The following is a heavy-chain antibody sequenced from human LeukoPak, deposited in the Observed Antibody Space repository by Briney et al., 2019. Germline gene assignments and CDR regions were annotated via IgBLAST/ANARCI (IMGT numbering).Heavy chain of an antibody. D-gene: IGHD7-27*01. CDR2: INHSGST. J-gene: IGHJ4*02. Sequence: SETLSLTCAVYGGSFSGYYWSWIRQPPGKGLEWIGEINHSGSTNYNPSLKSRVTISVDTSKNQFSLKLSSVTAADTAVCYCASKLGIFDYWGQGTLVTVSS. CDR3: ASKLGIFDY. CDR1: GGSFSGYY. V-gene: IGHV4-34*01.